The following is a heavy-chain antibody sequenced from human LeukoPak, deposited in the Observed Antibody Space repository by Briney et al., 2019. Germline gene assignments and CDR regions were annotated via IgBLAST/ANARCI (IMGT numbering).Heavy chain of an antibody. D-gene: IGHD4-17*01. V-gene: IGHV3-7*01. CDR3: AYGDAIDY. CDR2: IKQDGSEK. CDR1: GFSISDYW. Sequence: PGGSLRLSCAASGFSISDYWMYWVRQAPGKGLEWVANIKQDGSEKYYVDSVWGRFTISRDNAKNSLYLQMNSLRVEDTAVYYCAYGDAIDYWGQGTLVTVSS. J-gene: IGHJ4*02.